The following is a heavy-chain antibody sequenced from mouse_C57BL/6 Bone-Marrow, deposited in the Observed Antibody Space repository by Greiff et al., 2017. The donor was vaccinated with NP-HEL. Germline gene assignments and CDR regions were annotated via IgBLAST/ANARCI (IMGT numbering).Heavy chain of an antibody. V-gene: IGHV5-9-1*02. Sequence: EVQLVESGEGLVKPGGSLKLSCAASGFTFSSYAMSWVRQTPEKRLEWVAYISSGGDYIYYADTVKGRFTISRDNARNTLYLQMSSLKSEDTAMYYCTRGEFGGYYFFFAYWGQGTLVTVSA. CDR2: ISSGGDYI. D-gene: IGHD2-3*01. J-gene: IGHJ3*01. CDR1: GFTFSSYA. CDR3: TRGEFGGYYFFFAY.